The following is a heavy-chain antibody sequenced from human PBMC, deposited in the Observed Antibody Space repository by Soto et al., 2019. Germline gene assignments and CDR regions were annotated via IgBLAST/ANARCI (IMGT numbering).Heavy chain of an antibody. CDR3: AGTNRGYSYGSFDY. CDR2: IYYSGST. J-gene: IGHJ4*02. CDR1: GGSISSSSYY. Sequence: QLQLQESGPGLVKPSETLSLTCTVSGGSISSSSYYWGWIRQPPGKGLEWIGGIYYSGSTYYNPSLKSRVTISVDTSKNQFSLKLSSVTAADTAVYYCAGTNRGYSYGSFDYWGQGTLVTVSS. V-gene: IGHV4-39*07. D-gene: IGHD5-18*01.